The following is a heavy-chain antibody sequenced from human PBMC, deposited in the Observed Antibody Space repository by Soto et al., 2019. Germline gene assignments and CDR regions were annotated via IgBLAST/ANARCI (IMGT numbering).Heavy chain of an antibody. J-gene: IGHJ6*02. V-gene: IGHV4-4*02. CDR3: ARAGHCISTSCFYYYYYGMDV. Sequence: SETLSLTCAVSGGSISSSNWWSWVRQPPGKGLEWIGEIYHSGSTNYNPSLKSRVTISVDKSKNQFSLKLSSVTAADTAVYYCARAGHCISTSCFYYYYYGMDVWGQGTTVTVSS. CDR2: IYHSGST. D-gene: IGHD2-2*01. CDR1: GGSISSSNW.